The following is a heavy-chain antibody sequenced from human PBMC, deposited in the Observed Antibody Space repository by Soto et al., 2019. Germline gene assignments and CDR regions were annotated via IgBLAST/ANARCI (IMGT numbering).Heavy chain of an antibody. CDR3: ARVGGINWFDP. V-gene: IGHV4-31*03. CDR2: IYYSWST. D-gene: IGHD3-16*01. CDR1: GGSISSGGYY. J-gene: IGHJ5*02. Sequence: QVQLQESGPGLVKPSQTLSLTCTVSGGSISSGGYYWSWIRQHPGKGLEWIGYIYYSWSTYYNPSLRSRVTISVDTSKHQFSLKLSSVTAADTAVYYCARVGGINWFDPWGQGTLVTVSS.